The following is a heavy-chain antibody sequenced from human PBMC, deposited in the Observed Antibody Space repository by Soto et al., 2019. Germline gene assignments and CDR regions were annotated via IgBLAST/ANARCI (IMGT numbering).Heavy chain of an antibody. V-gene: IGHV4-30-2*01. Sequence: SETLSLTCAVSGGSISSGGYSWSWIRQPPGKGLEWIGYIYHSGSTYYNPSLKSRVTISVDRSKNQFSLKLSSVTAADTAVYYCARGLAYCGGDCHNWFDPWGQGTLVTVS. J-gene: IGHJ5*02. CDR2: IYHSGST. CDR1: GGSISSGGYS. CDR3: ARGLAYCGGDCHNWFDP. D-gene: IGHD2-21*02.